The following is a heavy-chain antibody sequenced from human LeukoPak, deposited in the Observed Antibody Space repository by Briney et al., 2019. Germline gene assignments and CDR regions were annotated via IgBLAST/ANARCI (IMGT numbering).Heavy chain of an antibody. CDR3: ARDYYDSSGYLN. CDR1: GGTFSSYT. CDR2: IIPILGIA. J-gene: IGHJ4*02. V-gene: IGHV1-69*04. D-gene: IGHD3-22*01. Sequence: ASVKVSCKASGGTFSSYTISWVRQAPGQGLEWMGRIIPILGIANYAQKFQGRVTITADRSTSTAYMELSSLRSEDTAVYYCARDYYDSSGYLNWGQGTLVTVSS.